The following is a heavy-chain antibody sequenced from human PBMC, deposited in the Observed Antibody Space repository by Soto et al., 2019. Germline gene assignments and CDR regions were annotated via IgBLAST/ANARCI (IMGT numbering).Heavy chain of an antibody. Sequence: ASVKVSCKASGGTFSSYAISWVRQAPGQGLEWMGGIIPIFGTANYAQKFQGRVTITADKSTSTAYMELSSLRSEDTAVYYCATTGGLTYDSSGYYSFWGQGTLVTVSS. V-gene: IGHV1-69*06. CDR3: ATTGGLTYDSSGYYSF. D-gene: IGHD3-22*01. CDR2: IIPIFGTA. J-gene: IGHJ4*02. CDR1: GGTFSSYA.